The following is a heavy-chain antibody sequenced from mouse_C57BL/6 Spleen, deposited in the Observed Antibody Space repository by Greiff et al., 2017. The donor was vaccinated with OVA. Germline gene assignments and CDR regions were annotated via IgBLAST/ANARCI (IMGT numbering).Heavy chain of an antibody. CDR1: GFSLTSYA. D-gene: IGHD1-1*01. V-gene: IGHV2-9-1*01. CDR2: IWTGGGT. Sequence: QVQLQQSGPGLVAPSQSLSITCTVSGFSLTSYAISWVRQPPGKGLEWLGVIWTGGGTNYNSALKSRLSISKDNSKSQVFLKMNSLQTDDTARYYCARNGDYYGSSPWYFDVWGTGTTVTVSS. J-gene: IGHJ1*03. CDR3: ARNGDYYGSSPWYFDV.